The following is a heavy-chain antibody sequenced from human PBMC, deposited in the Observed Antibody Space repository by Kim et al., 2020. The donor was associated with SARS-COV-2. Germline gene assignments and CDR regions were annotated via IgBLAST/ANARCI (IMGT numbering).Heavy chain of an antibody. CDR1: GVSVITGGYY. D-gene: IGHD3-16*01. CDR2: IYHSGTT. V-gene: IGHV4-31*03. CDR3: ARVSTFGGIVALDY. Sequence: SETLSLTCTVSGVSVITGGYYWSWIRQHPEKGLECIGYIYHSGTTYYSPSLKSRVMMSMQTSKNQFSLDLTSVTAADTTVYCCARVSTFGGIVALDYWG. J-gene: IGHJ4*01.